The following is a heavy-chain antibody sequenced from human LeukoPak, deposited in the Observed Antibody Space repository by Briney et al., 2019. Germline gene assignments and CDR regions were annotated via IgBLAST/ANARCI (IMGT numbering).Heavy chain of an antibody. CDR2: ISSSSSYI. CDR1: GFTFSSYS. V-gene: IGHV3-21*01. J-gene: IGHJ6*03. D-gene: IGHD3-10*01. CDR3: AMNYYGSGSYYRTEYYYYYYMDV. Sequence: KTGGSLRLSCAASGFTFSSYSMNWVRQAPGKGLEWVSSISSSSSYIYYADSVKGRFTISRDNAKNSLYLQMNSLRAEDTAVYYCAMNYYGSGSYYRTEYYYYYYMDVWGKGTTVTVSS.